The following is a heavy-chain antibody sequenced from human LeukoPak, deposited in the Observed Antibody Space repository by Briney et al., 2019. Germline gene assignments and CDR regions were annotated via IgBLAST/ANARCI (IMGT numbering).Heavy chain of an antibody. D-gene: IGHD3-10*01. CDR2: ISYDGSNK. Sequence: GGSLRLSCAASGFTFSSYAMHWVRQAPGKGLEWVAVISYDGSNKYYADSVKGRFTISRDNSKNTLYLQMNSLRAEDTAVYYCARDGGPTYGSGSYPTDYWGQGTLVTVSS. V-gene: IGHV3-30-3*01. CDR1: GFTFSSYA. CDR3: ARDGGPTYGSGSYPTDY. J-gene: IGHJ4*02.